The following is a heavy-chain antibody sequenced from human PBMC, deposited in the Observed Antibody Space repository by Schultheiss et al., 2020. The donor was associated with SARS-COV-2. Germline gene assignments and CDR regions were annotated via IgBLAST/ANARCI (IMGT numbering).Heavy chain of an antibody. J-gene: IGHJ4*02. D-gene: IGHD5-18*01. CDR3: ARSRNSYGSFDY. Sequence: GSLRLSCTVSGGSISNYYWSWIRQPPGKGLEWIGYISYTGSTNYNPSLKSRVTISVDTSKKQFSLKLSSVTAADTAVYYCARSRNSYGSFDYWGQGTLVTVSS. V-gene: IGHV4-59*01. CDR2: ISYTGST. CDR1: GGSISNYY.